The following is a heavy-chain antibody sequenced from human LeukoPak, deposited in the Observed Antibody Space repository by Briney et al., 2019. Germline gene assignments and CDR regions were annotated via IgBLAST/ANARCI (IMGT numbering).Heavy chain of an antibody. Sequence: LSLTCTVSGGSISSYYWSWIRQAPGKGLEWVSYISSSTYTNYADSVKGRFTISRDNAKNSLYLQMNSLRAEDTAVYYCARGHYGMDVWGQGTTVTVSS. J-gene: IGHJ6*02. V-gene: IGHV3-11*06. CDR2: ISSSTYT. CDR1: GGSISSYY. CDR3: ARGHYGMDV.